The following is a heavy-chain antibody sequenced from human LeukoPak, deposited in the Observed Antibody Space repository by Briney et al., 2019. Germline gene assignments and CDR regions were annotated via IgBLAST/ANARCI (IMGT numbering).Heavy chain of an antibody. CDR1: GFTFSDYY. V-gene: IGHV3-11*01. J-gene: IGHJ4*02. Sequence: PGGSLRLSCAASGFTFSDYYMSWVRQAPGKGLEWVSYISSSASTIYYANSVKGRFTISRDNAENSLYLQMNSLRAEDTAVYYCARMYSSSSSYFDYWGQGTLVTVSS. CDR2: ISSSASTI. CDR3: ARMYSSSSSYFDY. D-gene: IGHD6-6*01.